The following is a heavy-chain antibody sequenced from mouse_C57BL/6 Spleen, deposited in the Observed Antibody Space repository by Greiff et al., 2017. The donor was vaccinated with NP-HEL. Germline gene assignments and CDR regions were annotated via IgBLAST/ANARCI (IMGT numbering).Heavy chain of an antibody. CDR1: GYTFTGYW. CDR3: ARRTSIYYDYDWYFDV. V-gene: IGHV1-42*01. D-gene: IGHD2-4*01. Sequence: VQLQQSGAELMKPGASVKLSCKATGYTFTGYWIEWVKQRPGHGLEWIGEINPSTGGTTYNQKFKAKATLTVDKSSSTAYMQLKSLTSEDSAVYYCARRTSIYYDYDWYFDVWGTGTTVTVSS. J-gene: IGHJ1*03. CDR2: INPSTGGT.